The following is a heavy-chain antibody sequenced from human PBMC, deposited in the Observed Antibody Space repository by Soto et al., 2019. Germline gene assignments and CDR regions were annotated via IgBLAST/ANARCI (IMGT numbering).Heavy chain of an antibody. J-gene: IGHJ4*02. V-gene: IGHV3-74*01. CDR1: GFTFSSYW. CDR2: INSDGSST. Sequence: GGSLRLSCAASGFTFSSYWMHWVRQAPGKGLVWVSRINSDGSSTSYADSVKGRFTISRDNAKNTLYLQMNSLRAEDTAVYYCARVPYCSGGSCYSFIDYWGQGTLVTVSS. D-gene: IGHD2-15*01. CDR3: ARVPYCSGGSCYSFIDY.